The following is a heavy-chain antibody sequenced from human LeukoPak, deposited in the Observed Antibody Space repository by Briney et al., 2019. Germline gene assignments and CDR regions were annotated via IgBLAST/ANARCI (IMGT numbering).Heavy chain of an antibody. D-gene: IGHD3-9*01. Sequence: GRSLRLSCASSGITFDDYAMHWVRQAPGKGLEWVSGISWNSGSIGYADSVKGRFTISRDNAKNSLYLQMNSLRAEDTALYYCAKGRGHILTGYYIGDYWGQGTLVTVSS. CDR3: AKGRGHILTGYYIGDY. CDR1: GITFDDYA. V-gene: IGHV3-9*01. CDR2: ISWNSGSI. J-gene: IGHJ4*02.